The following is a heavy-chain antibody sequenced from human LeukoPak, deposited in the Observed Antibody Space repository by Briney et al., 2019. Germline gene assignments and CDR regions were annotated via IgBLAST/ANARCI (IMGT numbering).Heavy chain of an antibody. J-gene: IGHJ3*02. CDR1: GDSVSSNNAA. V-gene: IGHV6-1*01. D-gene: IGHD6-19*01. CDR2: TYYRSKLYD. CDR3: AREAGSTGPVGAFDI. Sequence: SQTLSLTCAISGDSVSSNNAAWNWVRQSPSRGLEWLGKTYYRSKLYDDYAVSVKSQITINPHTSKNHFTLKMNSVPPEDTAVYYCAREAGSTGPVGAFDIWGQGTRVTVSS.